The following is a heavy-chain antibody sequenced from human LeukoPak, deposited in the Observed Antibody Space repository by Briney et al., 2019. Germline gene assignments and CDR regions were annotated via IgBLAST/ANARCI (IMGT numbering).Heavy chain of an antibody. CDR2: MNPKSGNT. J-gene: IGHJ4*02. CDR1: GYTFTNHD. Sequence: ASVKVSCKASGYTFTNHDINWVRQASGQGLEWMGWMNPKSGNTGYLQKFQGRVTMTRDTSMSTAFMELSSLTSEDTAVYYCARGFYDSSGYPFSHFDYWGQGTLVTVSS. CDR3: ARGFYDSSGYPFSHFDY. V-gene: IGHV1-8*01. D-gene: IGHD3-22*01.